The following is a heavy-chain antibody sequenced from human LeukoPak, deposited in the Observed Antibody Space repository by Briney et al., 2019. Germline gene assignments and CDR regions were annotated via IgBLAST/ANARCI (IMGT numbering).Heavy chain of an antibody. D-gene: IGHD6-19*01. J-gene: IGHJ6*02. Sequence: GGSLGLSCAASGFTFSSYAMHWVRQAPGKGLEWVAVISYDGSNKYYADSVKGRFTISRDNSKNTLYLQMNSLRAEDTAVYYCAREARIAVAGLDYYGMDVWGQGTTVTVSS. CDR3: AREARIAVAGLDYYGMDV. CDR1: GFTFSSYA. CDR2: ISYDGSNK. V-gene: IGHV3-30-3*01.